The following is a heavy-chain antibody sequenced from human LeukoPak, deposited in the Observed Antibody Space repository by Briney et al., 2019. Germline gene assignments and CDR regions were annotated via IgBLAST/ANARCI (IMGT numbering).Heavy chain of an antibody. Sequence: GGSLRLSCVASGFTFSNYVMNWVRQAPGKGLECVSSISGGGTSTYYADSVKGRFTISRDNSKNTLYLQMSSLRAEDTAIYYCANEYSKGDVWGQGTTVTVSS. V-gene: IGHV3-23*01. CDR1: GFTFSNYV. J-gene: IGHJ3*01. CDR2: ISGGGTST. D-gene: IGHD4-11*01. CDR3: ANEYSKGDV.